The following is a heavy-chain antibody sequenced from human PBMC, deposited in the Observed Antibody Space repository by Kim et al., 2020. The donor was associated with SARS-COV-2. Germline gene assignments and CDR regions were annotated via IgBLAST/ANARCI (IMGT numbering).Heavy chain of an antibody. CDR3: ARDWAIVGATGDY. V-gene: IGHV3-33*01. CDR1: GFTFSSYG. J-gene: IGHJ4*02. D-gene: IGHD1-26*01. Sequence: GGSLRLSCAASGFTFSSYGMHWVRQAPGKGLEWVAVIWYDGSNKYYADSVKGRFTISRDNSKNTLYLQMNSLRAEDTAVYYCARDWAIVGATGDYWGQGTLVTVSS. CDR2: IWYDGSNK.